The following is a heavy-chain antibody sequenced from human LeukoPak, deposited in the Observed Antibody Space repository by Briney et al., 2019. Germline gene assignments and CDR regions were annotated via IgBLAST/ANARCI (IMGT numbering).Heavy chain of an antibody. V-gene: IGHV3-33*06. Sequence: PGGSLRLSCTPSGFTFSSYGMHWVRQAPGKGLEWVAVIWNDGSKIFYGDSVKGRFTISRDNSKNTLYLQMNSLRAEDTAVYYCAKQYRSRYYYDNSAYDYWGQGTLVTVSS. CDR2: IWNDGSKI. D-gene: IGHD3-22*01. CDR3: AKQYRSRYYYDNSAYDY. CDR1: GFTFSSYG. J-gene: IGHJ4*02.